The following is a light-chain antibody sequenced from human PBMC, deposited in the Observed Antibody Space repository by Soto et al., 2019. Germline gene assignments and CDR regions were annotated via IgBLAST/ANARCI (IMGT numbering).Light chain of an antibody. J-gene: IGKJ1*01. V-gene: IGKV1-6*01. CDR2: AAS. CDR1: QGIRNH. CDR3: LQDYNFPRT. Sequence: AIQMAQSPSSLSASVGDRVTITCRASQGIRNHLGWYQQKPGKAPKLLIYAASSLQSGVPSRFSDSGSGTDFTLTISSLQPEDFATYYYLQDYNFPRTFGQGTKVEIK.